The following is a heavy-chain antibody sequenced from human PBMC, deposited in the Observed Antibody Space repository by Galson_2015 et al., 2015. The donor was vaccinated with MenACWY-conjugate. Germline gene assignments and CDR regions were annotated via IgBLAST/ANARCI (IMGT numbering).Heavy chain of an antibody. CDR1: GFTFSSYA. D-gene: IGHD6-19*01. CDR3: ARGEPQQWLAYFDY. Sequence: SLRLSCAASGFTFSSYAMHWVRQAPGKGLEYVSAISSNGGSTYYANSVKGRFTISRDNSKNTLYLQMGSLRAEDMAVYYCARGEPQQWLAYFDYWGQGTLVTVSS. J-gene: IGHJ4*02. CDR2: ISSNGGST. V-gene: IGHV3-64*01.